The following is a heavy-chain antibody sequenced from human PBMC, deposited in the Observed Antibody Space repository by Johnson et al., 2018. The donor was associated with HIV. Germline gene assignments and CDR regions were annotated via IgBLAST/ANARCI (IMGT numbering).Heavy chain of an antibody. CDR3: AKEDGPVGAAPGSACDI. J-gene: IGHJ3*02. CDR1: RFTFSSYG. D-gene: IGHD2-15*01. Sequence: QMLLVESGGGVVQPGRSLRLSCAASRFTFSSYGMHWVRQAPGKGLEWVAVISYDGSNKYYADSVKGRFTISRDNSKNTLYLQMHSLSAEDTAVYYGAKEDGPVGAAPGSACDIWGQGTMVTVAS. V-gene: IGHV3-30*18. CDR2: ISYDGSNK.